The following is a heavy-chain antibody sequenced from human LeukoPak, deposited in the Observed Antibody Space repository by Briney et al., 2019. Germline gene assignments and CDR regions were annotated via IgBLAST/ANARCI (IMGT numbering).Heavy chain of an antibody. CDR2: INAGNGNT. V-gene: IGHV1-3*01. CDR3: ARDRCHYSSGSYCYYFDY. CDR1: GYTFTSYA. Sequence: ASEKVSCKASGYTFTSYAMHWVRQAPGQRLEWMGWINAGNGNTKYSQKVQGRVTINRDTPATTVYMELSSLRSEDTAVYYCARDRCHYSSGSYCYYFDYWGQGTLVTVSS. D-gene: IGHD3-10*01. J-gene: IGHJ4*02.